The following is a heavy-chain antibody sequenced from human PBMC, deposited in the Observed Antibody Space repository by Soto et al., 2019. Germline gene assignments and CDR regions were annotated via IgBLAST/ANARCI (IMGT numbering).Heavy chain of an antibody. V-gene: IGHV3-23*01. Sequence: GGSLRLSCAASGFTFSSYAMSWVRQAPGKGLEWVSAISGSGVSTYYADSVEGRFTISRDNSKNTLYLQMNSLRAEDTAVYYCARDGGCRDGYTVGCNWFDPWGQGTLVTVSS. CDR2: ISGSGVST. D-gene: IGHD5-12*01. J-gene: IGHJ5*02. CDR1: GFTFSSYA. CDR3: ARDGGCRDGYTVGCNWFDP.